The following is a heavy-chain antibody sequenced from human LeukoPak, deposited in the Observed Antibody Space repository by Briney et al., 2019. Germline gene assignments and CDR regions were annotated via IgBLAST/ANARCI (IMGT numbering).Heavy chain of an antibody. J-gene: IGHJ4*02. CDR3: ARDQYGDGYNTSDY. CDR1: GYSFVLYG. Sequence: ASVKVSCKASGYSFVLYGISWVRQAPGQGPEWMGWISTANGNTKYAQQFQDRVTMTTDTSTTTAYMELSRLRSDDTAVYYCARDQYGDGYNTSDYWGQGTLVTVSS. D-gene: IGHD5-24*01. CDR2: ISTANGNT. V-gene: IGHV1-18*01.